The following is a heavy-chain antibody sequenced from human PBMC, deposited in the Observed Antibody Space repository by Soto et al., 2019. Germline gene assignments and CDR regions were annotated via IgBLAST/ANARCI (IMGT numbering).Heavy chain of an antibody. D-gene: IGHD2-15*01. CDR2: IYWNGAKI. CDR1: GLSLNDYA. CDR3: VKDITPGGLDY. J-gene: IGHJ4*02. Sequence: GGSLRLSCAPSGLSLNDYAMHWVRQVSGKGLEWVSGIYWNGAKIDYADSVKGRFTISRDNTKKFLYLQMNSLRVVDTALYYCVKDITPGGLDYWGQVALVTV. V-gene: IGHV3-9*01.